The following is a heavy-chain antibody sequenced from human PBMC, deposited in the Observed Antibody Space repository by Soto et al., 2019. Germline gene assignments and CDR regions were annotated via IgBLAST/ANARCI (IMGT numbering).Heavy chain of an antibody. V-gene: IGHV3-30*18. J-gene: IGHJ4*02. CDR1: GFTFSSYG. CDR2: ISYDGSNK. Sequence: GGSLRLSCAASGFTFSSYGMHWVRQAPGKGLEWVAVISYDGSNKYYAVSVKGRFTISRDNSKNTLYLQMNSLRAEDTAVYYCAKWGQSGSYGIHDYWGQGTLVTVSS. D-gene: IGHD1-26*01. CDR3: AKWGQSGSYGIHDY.